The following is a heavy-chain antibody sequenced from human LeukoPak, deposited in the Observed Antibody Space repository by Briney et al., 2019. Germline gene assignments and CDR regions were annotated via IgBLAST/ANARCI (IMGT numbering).Heavy chain of an antibody. CDR1: GFTFSSYS. J-gene: IGHJ6*03. CDR3: ARESRQRVVPAAIPLDVDRYYMDV. V-gene: IGHV4-34*01. D-gene: IGHD2-2*02. Sequence: GSLRLSCAASGFTFSSYSMNWVRQAPGKGLEWIGEINHSGSTNYNPSLKSRVTISVDTSKNQFSLKLSSVTAADTAVYYCARESRQRVVPAAIPLDVDRYYMDVWGKGTTVTVSS. CDR2: INHSGST.